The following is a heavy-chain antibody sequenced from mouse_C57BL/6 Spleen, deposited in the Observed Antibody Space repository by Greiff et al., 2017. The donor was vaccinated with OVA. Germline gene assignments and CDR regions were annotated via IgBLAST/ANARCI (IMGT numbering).Heavy chain of an antibody. CDR2: IYPGDGDT. J-gene: IGHJ4*01. V-gene: IGHV1-82*01. Sequence: VQLQQSGPELVKPGASVKISCKASGYAFSSSWMNWVKQRPGKGLEWIGRIYPGDGDTNYNGKFKGKATLTADKSSSTAYMQLSSLTSEDSAVYFCARGGSSSGPSMDYWGQGTSVTVSS. D-gene: IGHD3-2*02. CDR3: ARGGSSSGPSMDY. CDR1: GYAFSSSW.